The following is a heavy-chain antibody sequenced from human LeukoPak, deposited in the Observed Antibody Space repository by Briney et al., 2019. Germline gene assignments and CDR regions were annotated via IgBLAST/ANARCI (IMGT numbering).Heavy chain of an antibody. CDR2: INHSGST. J-gene: IGHJ4*02. CDR3: ARGRVHSSSWGALYYFDY. D-gene: IGHD6-13*01. V-gene: IGHV4-34*01. CDR1: GGSFSGYY. Sequence: SETLSLTCAVYGGSFSGYYWSWIRQPPGKGLEWIGEINHSGSTNYNPSLKSRVTISVDTSKNQFSLKLSSVTAADTAVYYCARGRVHSSSWGALYYFDYWGQGTLVTVSS.